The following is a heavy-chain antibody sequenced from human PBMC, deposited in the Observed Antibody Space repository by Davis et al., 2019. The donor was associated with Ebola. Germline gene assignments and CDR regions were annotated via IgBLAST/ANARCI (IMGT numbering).Heavy chain of an antibody. CDR1: GGTFSSYA. J-gene: IGHJ6*02. CDR3: ARDGYGDYGSGYYYYGMDV. D-gene: IGHD4-17*01. V-gene: IGHV1-69*13. CDR2: IIPIFGTA. Sequence: AASVKVSCKASGGTFSSYAISWVRQAPGQGLEWMGGIIPIFGTANYAQKFQGRVTITADESTSTAYMELSSLRSEDTAVYYCARDGYGDYGSGYYYYGMDVWGQGTTVTVSS.